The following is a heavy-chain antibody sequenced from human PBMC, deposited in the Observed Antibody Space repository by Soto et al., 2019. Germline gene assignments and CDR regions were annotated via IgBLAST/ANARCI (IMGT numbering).Heavy chain of an antibody. CDR2: ISSNSAYI. CDR3: TREASLNSSARGWFDP. J-gene: IGHJ5*02. V-gene: IGHV3-21*04. CDR1: GFTFRSFT. D-gene: IGHD6-13*01. Sequence: LRLSCAASGFTFRSFTMNWVRQAPGQGLEWVSTISSNSAYIYYTDALRGRFTISRDNAKSSPHLQMNSLRAEDTAVYYCTREASLNSSARGWFDPWCPGTPVTGSS.